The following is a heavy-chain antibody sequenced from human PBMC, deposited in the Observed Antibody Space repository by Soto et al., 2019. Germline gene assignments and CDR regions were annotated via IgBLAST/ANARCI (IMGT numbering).Heavy chain of an antibody. V-gene: IGHV3-74*01. D-gene: IGHD4-17*01. CDR2: LNGDGTST. CDR3: ARATVTRTLDY. J-gene: IGHJ4*02. Sequence: EVQLVESGGDLVQPGGSLRLSCSASGFTFSNYWIHWVRHAPGKGLVYVSRLNGDGTSTNYADSVKGRFTISRDNAKNTVYLEMHSLRVEDTAVYYCARATVTRTLDYWGQGTQVIVSS. CDR1: GFTFSNYW.